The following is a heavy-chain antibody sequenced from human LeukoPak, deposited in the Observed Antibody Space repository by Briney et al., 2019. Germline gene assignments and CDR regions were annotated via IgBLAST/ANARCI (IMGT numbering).Heavy chain of an antibody. J-gene: IGHJ6*03. CDR2: ISGSGDRT. CDR3: AKGHSPGAADYYYYYYMGV. CDR1: GFTFNSYA. V-gene: IGHV3-23*01. D-gene: IGHD2-15*01. Sequence: AGGSLRLSCAASGFTFNSYAMSWVRQAPGKGLEWVSGISGSGDRTYYADAVKGRFTISRDNSKNTLYLQINSVGAEDTAVYYCAKGHSPGAADYYYYYYMGVWGKGTTVTDSS.